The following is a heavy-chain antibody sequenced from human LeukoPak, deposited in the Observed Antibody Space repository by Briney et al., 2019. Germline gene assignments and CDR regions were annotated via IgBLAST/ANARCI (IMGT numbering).Heavy chain of an antibody. D-gene: IGHD3-3*01. CDR2: INPNSGGT. CDR1: GYTFTGYY. V-gene: IGHV1-2*02. J-gene: IGHJ5*02. CDR3: ARAITIFGVARWFDP. Sequence: ASVKVSCKASGYTFTGYYMHWVRQAPGQGLEWMGWINPNSGGTNYAQKFQGRVTMTRDTSISTAYMELSRLRSDDTAVYHCARAITIFGVARWFDPWGQGTLVTVSS.